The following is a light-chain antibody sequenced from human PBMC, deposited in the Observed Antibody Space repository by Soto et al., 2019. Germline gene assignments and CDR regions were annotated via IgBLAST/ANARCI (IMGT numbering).Light chain of an antibody. CDR1: ESVSNC. Sequence: DIQMTQSPSTLSASVGDRVTISCRASESVSNCLAWYQQKPGKAPKLLIYDASSLGRGVPSRFSGSGSGTGFTLTINSLQPDDFASDYCQQCNSYSSCPFAQGTNVDIK. CDR2: DAS. J-gene: IGKJ1*01. V-gene: IGKV1-5*01. CDR3: QQCNSYSSCP.